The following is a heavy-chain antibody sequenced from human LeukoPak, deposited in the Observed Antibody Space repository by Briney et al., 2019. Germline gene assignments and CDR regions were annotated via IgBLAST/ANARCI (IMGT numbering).Heavy chain of an antibody. CDR2: IYYSGST. J-gene: IGHJ4*02. CDR3: ARVGDYGGNSAILDY. V-gene: IGHV4-59*01. D-gene: IGHD4-23*01. CDR1: GGSISSYY. Sequence: PSETLSLTCTDPGGSISSYYWSWIREPPGRGLEWIGYIYYSGSTNYNPSLKSRVTISVDTSKNQFSLKLSSVTAADTAVYYCARVGDYGGNSAILDYWGQGTLVTVSS.